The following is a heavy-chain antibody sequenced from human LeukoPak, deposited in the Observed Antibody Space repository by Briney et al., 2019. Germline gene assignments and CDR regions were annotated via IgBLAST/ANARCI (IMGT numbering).Heavy chain of an antibody. V-gene: IGHV3-48*03. CDR1: GFTFSSYE. D-gene: IGHD4-11*01. J-gene: IGHJ4*02. CDR2: ISSSGSTI. CDR3: ARKGAVTAGY. Sequence: GSLRLSCVVSGFTFSSYEMNWVRQAPGKGLEWVSYISSSGSTIYYADSVKGRFTISRDNAKNSLYLQMNSLRAEDTAVYYCARKGAVTAGYWGQGTLVTVSS.